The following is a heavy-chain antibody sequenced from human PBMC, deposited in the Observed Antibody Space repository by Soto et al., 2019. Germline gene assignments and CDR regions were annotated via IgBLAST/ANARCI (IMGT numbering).Heavy chain of an antibody. D-gene: IGHD1-26*01. CDR2: ISGSGGGA. CDR1: GFTFSNYA. J-gene: IGHJ5*02. V-gene: IGHV3-23*01. Sequence: GGSLRLSCAASGFTFSNYAMNWVRQAPGKGLEWVSVISGSGGGAYYTDSVQGRFTISRDNSKNTLYLQMNSLRAEDTAVYYCARTKANKWFDPWGQGTLVTVSS. CDR3: ARTKANKWFDP.